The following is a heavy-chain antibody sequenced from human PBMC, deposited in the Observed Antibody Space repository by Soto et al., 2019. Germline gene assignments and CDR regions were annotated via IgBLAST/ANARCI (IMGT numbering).Heavy chain of an antibody. V-gene: IGHV3-21*01. Sequence: EVPLVESGGGLVKPGGSLRLSCAASGFTFSDFGMHWVRQAPGKGLEWVSYVSSRSNQIYYADSVQGRFTISRDNAKNSLYLQLNSLRGDDTAVYYCARVGRGNSFDIWGQGTMVTVSS. J-gene: IGHJ3*02. D-gene: IGHD3-10*01. CDR2: VSSRSNQI. CDR3: ARVGRGNSFDI. CDR1: GFTFSDFG.